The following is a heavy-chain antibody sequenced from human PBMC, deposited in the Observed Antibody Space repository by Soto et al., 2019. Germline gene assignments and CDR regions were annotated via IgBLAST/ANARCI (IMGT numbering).Heavy chain of an antibody. CDR3: TTGYGGWYEDGYFDY. V-gene: IGHV3-15*07. Sequence: PGGSLRLSCAASGFTFSNAWMNWVRQAPGKGLEWVGRIKSKTDGGTTDYAAPVKGRFTISRDDSKNTLYLQMNSLKTEDTAVYYCTTGYGGWYEDGYFDYWGQGTLVTVSS. D-gene: IGHD6-19*01. CDR1: GFTFSNAW. CDR2: IKSKTDGGTT. J-gene: IGHJ4*02.